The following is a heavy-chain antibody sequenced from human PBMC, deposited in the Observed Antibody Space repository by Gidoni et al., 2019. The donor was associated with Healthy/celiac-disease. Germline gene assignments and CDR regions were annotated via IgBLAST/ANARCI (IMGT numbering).Heavy chain of an antibody. CDR3: AAGGYGALWGGSAFDI. J-gene: IGHJ3*02. D-gene: IGHD3-16*01. CDR2: ISVSGGST. Sequence: EVQLLESGGGLVQPGGSLRLSCAASGFTFNSYAMRWVRQAPGKGLELVLAISVSGGSTYYADSVKGRFTISRDNSKNTLYLQMNSLRAEDTAVYYCAAGGYGALWGGSAFDIWGQGTMVTVSS. CDR1: GFTFNSYA. V-gene: IGHV3-23*01.